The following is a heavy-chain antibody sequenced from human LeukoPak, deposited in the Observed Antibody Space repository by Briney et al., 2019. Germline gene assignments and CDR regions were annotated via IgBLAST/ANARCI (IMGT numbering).Heavy chain of an antibody. V-gene: IGHV4-4*02. CDR2: ISLRGRT. Sequence: SGTLSLTCGVSGGSISSTNWWSWVRQPPGGGLEWIGEISLRGRTQYNPSLKSRVNISIDESENHLYLSLASVTAADTAVYYCSRESGPYCPFGHWGQGTLVAVTS. CDR1: GGSISSTNW. CDR3: SRESGPYCPFGH. D-gene: IGHD1-26*01. J-gene: IGHJ5*02.